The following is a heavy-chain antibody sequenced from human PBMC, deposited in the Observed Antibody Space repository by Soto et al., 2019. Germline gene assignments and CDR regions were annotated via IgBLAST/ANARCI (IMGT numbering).Heavy chain of an antibody. J-gene: IGHJ6*02. V-gene: IGHV1-2*04. CDR1: GYTFTSYY. CDR2: INSNSGST. Sequence: GASVKVSCKASGYTFTSYYMHWVRQAPGQGLEWMGIINSNSGSTNYAQKFQGWVTMTRDTSISTAYMELSRLRSDDTAVYYCAGTIAAAGTRYGMDVWGQGTTVTVSS. CDR3: AGTIAAAGTRYGMDV. D-gene: IGHD6-13*01.